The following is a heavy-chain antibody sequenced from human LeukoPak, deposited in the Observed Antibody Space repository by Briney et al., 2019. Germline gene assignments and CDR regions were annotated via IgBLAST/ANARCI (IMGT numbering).Heavy chain of an antibody. CDR2: VSWNSGSI. D-gene: IGHD3-22*01. CDR1: GFTFDDYA. J-gene: IGHJ4*02. Sequence: GGSLRLSCAASGFTFDDYAMHWVRQAPGKGLEWVSGVSWNSGSIGYADSVKGRFTISRDNAKNSLYLQMNSLRAEDTALYYCAKDILWGYYDSSGYYPDNYSFGFDYWGQGTLVTVSS. CDR3: AKDILWGYYDSSGYYPDNYSFGFDY. V-gene: IGHV3-9*01.